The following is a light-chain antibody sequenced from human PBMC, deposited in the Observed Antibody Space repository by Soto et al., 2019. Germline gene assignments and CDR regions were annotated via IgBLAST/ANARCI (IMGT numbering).Light chain of an antibody. CDR3: QRYGTSPPLT. J-gene: IGKJ4*01. Sequence: EIVLTQSPGTLSLSPGERATLSCRASQSVSSSYLAWYQQKPGQAPRLLIYGASTRATGIPDRFSGSGSATDFTLTISRLEPEDFAVYYCQRYGTSPPLTFGGGTQVEIK. CDR2: GAS. V-gene: IGKV3-20*01. CDR1: QSVSSSY.